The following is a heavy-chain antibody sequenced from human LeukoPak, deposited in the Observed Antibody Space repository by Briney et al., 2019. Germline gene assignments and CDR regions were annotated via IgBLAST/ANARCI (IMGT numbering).Heavy chain of an antibody. Sequence: GGPLRLSCAASGFTFSHYYMSWVRQAPGKGLEWVSGIIGGAGSTYYADSVKGRFTISGDNSKNTLFLQMNSLRAEDTAVYYCAHGAMYQLDYWGQGTLVTVSS. CDR1: GFTFSHYY. J-gene: IGHJ4*02. CDR3: AHGAMYQLDY. V-gene: IGHV3-23*01. CDR2: IIGGAGST. D-gene: IGHD2-2*01.